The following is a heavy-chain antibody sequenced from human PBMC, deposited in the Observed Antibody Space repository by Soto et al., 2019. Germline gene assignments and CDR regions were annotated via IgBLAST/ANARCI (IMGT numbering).Heavy chain of an antibody. CDR2: IYRTGST. CDR1: GGSFTSNNW. Sequence: SETLSLTCAVSGGSFTSNNWWTWVRQPPGQGLECIGEIYRTGSTNYNPSLKSRVTISLDKSENQFSLKVTSLTAADTAVYYCASRDPGTSVDYWGRGTFVTLSS. J-gene: IGHJ4*02. D-gene: IGHD1-7*01. V-gene: IGHV4-4*02. CDR3: ASRDPGTSVDY.